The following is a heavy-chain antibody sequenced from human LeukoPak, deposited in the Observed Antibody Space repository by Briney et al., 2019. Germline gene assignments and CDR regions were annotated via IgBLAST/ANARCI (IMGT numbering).Heavy chain of an antibody. V-gene: IGHV3-21*01. CDR1: GFTFSSYS. Sequence: PGGSLRLSCAASGFTFSSYSMNWVRQAPGKGLEWVSSISSSSSYIYYADSVKGRFTISRDNAKNSLYLQVNSLRAEDTAVYYCARDHPRYSYGYGPFDIWGQGTMVTVSS. D-gene: IGHD5-18*01. CDR2: ISSSSSYI. J-gene: IGHJ3*02. CDR3: ARDHPRYSYGYGPFDI.